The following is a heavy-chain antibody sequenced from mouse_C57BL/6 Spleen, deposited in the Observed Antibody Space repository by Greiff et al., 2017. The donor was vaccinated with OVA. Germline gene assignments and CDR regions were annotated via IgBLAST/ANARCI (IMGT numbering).Heavy chain of an antibody. CDR3: TRRGYGYYFDY. D-gene: IGHD2-14*01. V-gene: IGHV1-15*01. CDR2: IDPETGGT. J-gene: IGHJ2*01. CDR1: GYTFTDYE. Sequence: VQLQESGAELVRPGASVTLSCKASGYTFTDYEMHWVKQTPVHGLEWIGAIDPETGGTAYNQKFKGKAILTADKSSSTAYMELRSLTSEDSAVCYCTRRGYGYYFDYWGQGTTLTVSS.